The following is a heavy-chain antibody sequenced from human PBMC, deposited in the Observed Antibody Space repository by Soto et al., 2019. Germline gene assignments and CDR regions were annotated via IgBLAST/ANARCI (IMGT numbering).Heavy chain of an antibody. D-gene: IGHD3-3*01. J-gene: IGHJ4*02. Sequence: ASVKVSCKASGYTFTIYAMHWVRQAPGQRLEWMGWINAGNGNTKYSQKFQGRVTITRDTSASTAYMELSSLRSEDTAVYYCAHILEWLQPAFDYWGQGTLVTVSS. CDR3: AHILEWLQPAFDY. CDR1: GYTFTIYA. V-gene: IGHV1-3*01. CDR2: INAGNGNT.